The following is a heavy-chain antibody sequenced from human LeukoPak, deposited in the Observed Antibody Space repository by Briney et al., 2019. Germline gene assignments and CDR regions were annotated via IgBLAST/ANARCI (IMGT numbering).Heavy chain of an antibody. Sequence: ASVKVSCKASGYTFTAYYMHWVRQAPGQGLEWMGWINPNSGGTNYAQKFQGRVTMTRDTSISTAYMELSWLRSDDTAVYYCARGGHYYGSGSYYYYYGMDVWGQGTTVTVSS. CDR3: ARGGHYYGSGSYYYYYGMDV. V-gene: IGHV1-2*02. CDR2: INPNSGGT. CDR1: GYTFTAYY. D-gene: IGHD3-10*01. J-gene: IGHJ6*02.